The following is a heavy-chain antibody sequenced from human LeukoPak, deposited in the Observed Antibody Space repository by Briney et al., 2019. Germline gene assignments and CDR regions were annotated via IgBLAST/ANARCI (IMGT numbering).Heavy chain of an antibody. CDR2: IYPGDSDT. D-gene: IGHD1-26*01. CDR3: ARPGGPNVGGAGAFDI. V-gene: IGHV5-51*01. Sequence: GESLKISCKGSGYSFTSFWIGWVRQMPGKGLEWMGIIYPGDSDTRYSPSFQGQVTLPADKSISTAYLQWSSLKASDSAMYYCARPGGPNVGGAGAFDIWGQGTMVTVSS. J-gene: IGHJ3*02. CDR1: GYSFTSFW.